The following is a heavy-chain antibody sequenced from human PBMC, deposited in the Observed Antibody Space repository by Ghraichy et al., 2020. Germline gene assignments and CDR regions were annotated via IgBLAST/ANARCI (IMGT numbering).Heavy chain of an antibody. Sequence: SETLSLTCTVSSDSISSSSYYWGWIRQPPGRGLEWIWSISHSGSTYYNPSLKSRVTISVDKSKNQFSLKLSSVTAADTAVYYCARQNKGYTSGWYRIDFDYWGQGTLVNVSS. CDR2: ISHSGST. CDR1: SDSISSSSYY. D-gene: IGHD6-19*01. J-gene: IGHJ4*02. V-gene: IGHV4-39*01. CDR3: ARQNKGYTSGWYRIDFDY.